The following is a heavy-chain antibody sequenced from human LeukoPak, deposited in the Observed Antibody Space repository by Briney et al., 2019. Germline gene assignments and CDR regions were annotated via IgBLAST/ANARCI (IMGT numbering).Heavy chain of an antibody. CDR3: ARDPYSGNYGNDYYYYMDV. J-gene: IGHJ6*03. CDR1: GFTFSSYW. CDR2: INSDGSST. Sequence: GGSLRLSCAASGFTFSSYWMHWVRQAPGKGLVWVSRINSDGSSTSYADSVKGRFTISRDNAKNSLYLQMNSLSPDDTAVYFCARDPYSGNYGNDYYYYMDVWGKGTTVTISS. D-gene: IGHD1-26*01. V-gene: IGHV3-74*01.